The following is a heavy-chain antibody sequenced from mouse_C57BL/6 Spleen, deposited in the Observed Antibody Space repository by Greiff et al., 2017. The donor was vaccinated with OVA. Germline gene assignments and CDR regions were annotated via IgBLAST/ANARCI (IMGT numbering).Heavy chain of an antibody. J-gene: IGHJ3*01. CDR1: GYTFTSYW. CDR3: ARAELRPFAY. D-gene: IGHD4-1*01. Sequence: QVQLQQPGAELVKPGASVKLSCKASGYTFTSYWMQWVKQRPGQGLEWIGEIDPSDSYTNYNQMFKGQATLTVDTSAVTADMQLSSLTSEDAAVYNCARAELRPFAYWGQGTLVTVSA. V-gene: IGHV1-50*01. CDR2: IDPSDSYT.